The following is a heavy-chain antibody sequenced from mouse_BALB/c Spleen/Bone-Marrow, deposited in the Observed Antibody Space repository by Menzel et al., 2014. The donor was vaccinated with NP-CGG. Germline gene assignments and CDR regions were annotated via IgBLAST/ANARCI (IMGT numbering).Heavy chain of an antibody. CDR3: ARDGNFAMDY. J-gene: IGHJ4*01. Sequence: EVNVVESGGGLVKPGGSLKLSCAVSGFTFXDYYMYWVRQNPEKRLEWVATINDGGSYTYYPDSVKGRFTISRDNAKNNLYLQMSSLKSEDTAMYYCARDGNFAMDYWGQGTSVTVSS. D-gene: IGHD2-1*01. CDR1: GFTFXDYY. CDR2: INDGGSYT. V-gene: IGHV5-4*02.